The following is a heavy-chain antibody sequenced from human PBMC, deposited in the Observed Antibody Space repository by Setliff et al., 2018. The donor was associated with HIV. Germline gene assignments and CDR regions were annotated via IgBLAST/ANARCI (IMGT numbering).Heavy chain of an antibody. CDR2: MFYSGRT. Sequence: PETLSLTCTVSGGSISSSTYYWGWIRQPPGKGLEWIGSMFYSGRTNYKTSLKSRVTISLDATKNQFSLKLSAVTAADTAVYYCAIGSSGYPFDYWGQGTLVTVSS. CDR3: AIGSSGYPFDY. J-gene: IGHJ4*02. D-gene: IGHD3-22*01. V-gene: IGHV4-39*07. CDR1: GGSISSSTYY.